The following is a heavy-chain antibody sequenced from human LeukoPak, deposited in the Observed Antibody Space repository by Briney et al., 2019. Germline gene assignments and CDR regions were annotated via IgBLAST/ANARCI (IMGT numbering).Heavy chain of an antibody. V-gene: IGHV3-23*01. Sequence: AGGSLRLSCAASGFTFSSYAMSWVRQAPGKGLEWVSTISGSGGSTYDTDSVKGRFTISRDNSKNTLYLQMNSLRAEDTAVYYCAKTRPLDSSSWSHGDYWGQGTLVTVSS. CDR1: GFTFSSYA. J-gene: IGHJ4*02. CDR2: ISGSGGST. D-gene: IGHD6-13*01. CDR3: AKTRPLDSSSWSHGDY.